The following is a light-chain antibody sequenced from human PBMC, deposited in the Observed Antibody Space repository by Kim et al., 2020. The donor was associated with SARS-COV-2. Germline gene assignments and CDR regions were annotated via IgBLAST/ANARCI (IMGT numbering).Light chain of an antibody. CDR1: QSVLHYSNNENY. J-gene: IGKJ1*01. V-gene: IGKV4-1*01. Sequence: DIVMTQSPDSLAVSLGEGATINCKSGQSVLHYSNNENYLAWYQQKPGQPPKLLIYWASTRESGVPDRFSGSGSGTDFTLTISSLQAEDVAVYYCHQYYDTPWTFGQGTKVDIK. CDR3: HQYYDTPWT. CDR2: WAS.